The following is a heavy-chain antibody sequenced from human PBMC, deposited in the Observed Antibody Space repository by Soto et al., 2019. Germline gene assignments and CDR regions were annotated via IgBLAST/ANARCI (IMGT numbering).Heavy chain of an antibody. CDR2: IYYSGST. CDR1: GGSISSSSYY. V-gene: IGHV4-39*01. J-gene: IGHJ4*02. D-gene: IGHD4-17*01. CDR3: ARHRAVGYGGNSGSYYFDY. Sequence: SETLSLTCTVSGGSISSSSYYWGWIRQPPGKGLEWIGSIYYSGSTYYNPSLKSRVTISVDTSKNQFSLKLSSVTAADTAVYYCARHRAVGYGGNSGSYYFDYCGQGTLVTVSS.